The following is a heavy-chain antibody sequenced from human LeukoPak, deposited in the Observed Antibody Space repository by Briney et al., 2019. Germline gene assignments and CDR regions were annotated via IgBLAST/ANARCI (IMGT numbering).Heavy chain of an antibody. CDR2: ISYDGSNK. D-gene: IGHD4-11*01. V-gene: IGHV3-30-3*01. J-gene: IGHJ5*02. CDR3: ATALSTVPALNWFDP. Sequence: PGRSLRLSCAASGFTFSSYAMHWVRQAPGKGLEWVAVISYDGSNKYYADSVKGRFTISRDNSKNTLYLQMNSLRAEDTAVYYCATALSTVPALNWFDPWGQGTLVTVSS. CDR1: GFTFSSYA.